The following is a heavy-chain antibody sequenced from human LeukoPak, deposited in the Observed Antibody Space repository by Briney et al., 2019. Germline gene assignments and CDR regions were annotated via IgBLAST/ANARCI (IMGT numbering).Heavy chain of an antibody. CDR2: IYHSGST. Sequence: SETLSLTCAVSGYSISSGYHWGWIRQPPGKGLEWIGSIYHSGSTYYNPSLKSRVTISVDTSKNQFSLKLSSVTAADTAVYYCARLTSSNYFDYWGQGTLVTVSS. D-gene: IGHD1-1*01. V-gene: IGHV4-38-2*01. CDR3: ARLTSSNYFDY. CDR1: GYSISSGYH. J-gene: IGHJ4*02.